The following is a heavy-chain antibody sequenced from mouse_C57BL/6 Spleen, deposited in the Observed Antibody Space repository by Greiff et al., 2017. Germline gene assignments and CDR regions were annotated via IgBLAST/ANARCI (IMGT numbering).Heavy chain of an antibody. V-gene: IGHV1-64*01. CDR2: IHPNSGST. Sequence: QVQLQQSGAELVKPGASVKLSCKASGYTFTSYWMHWVKQRPGQGLEWIGMIHPNSGSTNYNEKFKSKATLTVDKSSSTAYIQLSSLTSEDAAVYFCRRVDYYGSGFDYWGQGTTLTVSS. CDR3: RRVDYYGSGFDY. J-gene: IGHJ2*01. D-gene: IGHD1-1*01. CDR1: GYTFTSYW.